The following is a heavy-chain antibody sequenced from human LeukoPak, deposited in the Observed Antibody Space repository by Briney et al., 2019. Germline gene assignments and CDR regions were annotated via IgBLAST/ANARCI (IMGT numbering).Heavy chain of an antibody. CDR3: ARESNHYDFWSGYYYFDY. CDR2: IYYSGST. CDR1: GGSISSGGYY. D-gene: IGHD3-3*01. Sequence: SETLSLTCTVSGGSISSGGYYWSWIRQRPGKGLEWIGYIYYSGSTYYNPSLKSRVTISVDTSKNQFSLKLSSVTAADTAVYYCARESNHYDFWSGYYYFDYWGQGTLVTVSS. J-gene: IGHJ4*02. V-gene: IGHV4-31*03.